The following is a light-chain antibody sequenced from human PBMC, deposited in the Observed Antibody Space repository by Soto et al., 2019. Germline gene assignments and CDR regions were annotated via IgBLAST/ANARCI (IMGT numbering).Light chain of an antibody. Sequence: EIVLTQSPGTLSLSPGERATLSCRASQSVSSSYLAWYQQKPGQAPRLLIYGASSRATGIPGRFSGSGSGPDFTLTSSRLEPEDLPVYYCQQYGSSPPFTFGQGTRLE. CDR2: GAS. J-gene: IGKJ5*01. CDR1: QSVSSSY. V-gene: IGKV3-20*01. CDR3: QQYGSSPPFT.